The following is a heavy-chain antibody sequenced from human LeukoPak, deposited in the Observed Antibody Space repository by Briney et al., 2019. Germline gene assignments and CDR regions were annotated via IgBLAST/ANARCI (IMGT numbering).Heavy chain of an antibody. CDR2: IHHSGST. J-gene: IGHJ5*02. D-gene: IGHD3-10*01. V-gene: IGHV4-4*02. Sequence: SGTLSLTCAVSGGSISYSNWWSWVRQPPGRGLEWIGQIHHSGSTNYNPSLKSRVTIAVDKSKNQFSLKLSSVTAADTAVYYCASPTLDYYGSGSYGPDHWGQGTLVTVSS. CDR1: GGSISYSNW. CDR3: ASPTLDYYGSGSYGPDH.